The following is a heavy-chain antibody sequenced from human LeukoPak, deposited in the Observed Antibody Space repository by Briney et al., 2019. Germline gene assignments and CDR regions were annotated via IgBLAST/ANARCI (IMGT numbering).Heavy chain of an antibody. CDR2: FDPEDGET. D-gene: IGHD3-9*01. V-gene: IGHV1-24*01. J-gene: IGHJ4*02. Sequence: ASVKVSCKVSGYTLTELSMHWVRQTPGKGLEWMGGFDPEDGETIYAQKFQGRVTMTEDTSTDTAYMELSSLRSEDTAVYCCATGMVLRYFDWLSQFDYWGQGTLVTVSS. CDR3: ATGMVLRYFDWLSQFDY. CDR1: GYTLTELS.